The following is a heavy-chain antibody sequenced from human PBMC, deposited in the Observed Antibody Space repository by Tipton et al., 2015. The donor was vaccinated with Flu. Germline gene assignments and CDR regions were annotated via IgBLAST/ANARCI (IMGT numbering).Heavy chain of an antibody. CDR3: ARADTDYDYVSAYFDY. CDR1: GYSISSGYY. CDR2: IYHSGST. V-gene: IGHV4-38-2*01. D-gene: IGHD3-16*01. J-gene: IGHJ4*02. Sequence: TLSLTCAVSGYSISSGYYWGWIRQPPGKGLEWIGSIYHSGSTYYNPSLKSRVTISVDTSKNQFSLKLSFVTAADTAVYYCARADTDYDYVSAYFDYWGQGTLVTVSS.